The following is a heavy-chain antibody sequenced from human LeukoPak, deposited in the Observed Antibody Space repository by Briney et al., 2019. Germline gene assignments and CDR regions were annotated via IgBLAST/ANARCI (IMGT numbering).Heavy chain of an antibody. CDR2: IYDTGST. D-gene: IGHD3-3*01. V-gene: IGHV4-39*01. J-gene: IGHJ4*02. CDR1: DDSIRSNNYY. Sequence: SESLSLTCTVSDDSIRSNNYYWGWIRQPPGKGLELIGSIYDTGSTFYNPSLKSRVIISVDTSKNQFSLKLSSVTAADTAVYYCQSRFLEWLLDYWGQGTLVTVSS. CDR3: QSRFLEWLLDY.